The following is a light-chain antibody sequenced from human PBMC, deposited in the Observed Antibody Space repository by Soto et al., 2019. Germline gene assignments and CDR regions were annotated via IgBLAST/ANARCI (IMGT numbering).Light chain of an antibody. CDR3: QQYNDWPPIT. J-gene: IGKJ5*01. CDR1: ESVTRN. V-gene: IGKV3-15*01. CDR2: HAS. Sequence: EIVLTQSPVILSVSPGETATLSCRASESVTRNLAWYQHIPGQAPRLLVFHASVRPTGIPARVSGSGSGTEFSLTISNLQSEDFAVYFCQQYNDWPPITFGQGTRLEIK.